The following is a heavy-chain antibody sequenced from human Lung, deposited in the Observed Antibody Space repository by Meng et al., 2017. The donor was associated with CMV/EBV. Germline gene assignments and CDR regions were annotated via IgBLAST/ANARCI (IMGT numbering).Heavy chain of an antibody. CDR3: ARGSKIYFGSEWYGPFGRHFYGLGV. CDR1: GFSFSTYA. Sequence: GGSXRLXXVASGFSFSTYAVHWVRQAPDKGLEWVAVISFDGTNKYYGDSVKGRFTVSRDNSQNTLCLQMNSLRTEDTAMYYCARGSKIYFGSEWYGPFGRHFYGLGVWGQGXTVTVSS. CDR2: ISFDGTNK. J-gene: IGHJ6*02. D-gene: IGHD3-3*01. V-gene: IGHV3-30*01.